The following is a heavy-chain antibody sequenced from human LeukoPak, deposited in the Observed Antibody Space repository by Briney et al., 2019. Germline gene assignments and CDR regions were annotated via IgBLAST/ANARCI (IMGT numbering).Heavy chain of an antibody. D-gene: IGHD6-13*01. CDR3: ARRTSPHIPAAGY. Sequence: ASVKVSCKAFGYTFTSNYMHWVRQAPGQGPEWMGVISPSGGSTTYAQKFQGRVTLTRDMSTSTVYMELSSLRSEDTAMYYCARRTSPHIPAAGYWGQGTLVTVSS. CDR1: GYTFTSNY. J-gene: IGHJ4*02. V-gene: IGHV1-46*01. CDR2: ISPSGGST.